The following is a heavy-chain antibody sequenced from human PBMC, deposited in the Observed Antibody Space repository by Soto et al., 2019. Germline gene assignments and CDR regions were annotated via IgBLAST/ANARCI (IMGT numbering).Heavy chain of an antibody. CDR3: ARPCSGGSCSHGMDV. CDR1: GFTFSSYG. CDR2: IWYDGSNK. D-gene: IGHD2-15*01. Sequence: GGSLRLSCAASGFTFSSYGMHWVRQAPGKGLEWVAVIWYDGSNKYYADSVKGRFTISRDNSKNTPYLQMNSLRAEDTAVYYCARPCSGGSCSHGMDVWGQATTVTVSS. J-gene: IGHJ6*02. V-gene: IGHV3-33*01.